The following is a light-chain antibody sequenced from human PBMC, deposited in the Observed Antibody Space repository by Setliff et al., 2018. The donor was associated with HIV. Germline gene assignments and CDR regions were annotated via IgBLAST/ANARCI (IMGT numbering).Light chain of an antibody. V-gene: IGLV2-14*01. CDR1: SSDVGGYNY. CDR3: TSYTSSYTLV. Sequence: QSVLTQPASVSGSPGQSITISCTGTSSDVGGYNYVSWYQQHPGKAPKVMIYEVSNRPSGVSNCFSGSKSGNTASLTISGLQAEDEADYHCTSYTSSYTLVFGTGTKVTVL. J-gene: IGLJ1*01. CDR2: EVS.